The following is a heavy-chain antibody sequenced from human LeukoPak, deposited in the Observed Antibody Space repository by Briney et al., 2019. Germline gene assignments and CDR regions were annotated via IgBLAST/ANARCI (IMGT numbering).Heavy chain of an antibody. CDR3: ARAGPHYYYYMDV. CDR2: IGGSGGST. CDR1: GFTFSSYA. J-gene: IGHJ6*03. Sequence: GGPLRLSCAAFGFTFSSYAMSWAPQAPGKGLEGASAIGGSGGSTYYAASVKGRFTISRDNSKNTLYLQMNSLRAEDTAVYYCARAGPHYYYYMDVWGKGTTVTVSS. V-gene: IGHV3-23*01.